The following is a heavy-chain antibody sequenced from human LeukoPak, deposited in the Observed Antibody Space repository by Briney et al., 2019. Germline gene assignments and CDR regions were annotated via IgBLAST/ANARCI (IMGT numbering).Heavy chain of an antibody. CDR3: ARGPIQLWIHNTMDV. D-gene: IGHD5-18*01. V-gene: IGHV3-49*04. CDR2: IRSKAYRGTT. CDR1: GFTFGDHA. Sequence: PGRSLRLSCRGYGFTFGDHAMSWVRRAPGKGLEWVGFIRSKAYRGTTEYAASVKGRFTISRDDSTSIAYLQMNSLRIEDTAVYYCARGPIQLWIHNTMDVWGQGTTVTVSS. J-gene: IGHJ6*02.